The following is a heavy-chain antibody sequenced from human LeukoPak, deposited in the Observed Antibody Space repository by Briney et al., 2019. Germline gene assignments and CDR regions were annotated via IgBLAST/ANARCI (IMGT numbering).Heavy chain of an antibody. J-gene: IGHJ3*02. D-gene: IGHD6-13*01. Sequence: GXXLRLSCVASGFTFDDYAMHWVRQGPGMGVEWVSGISWNSGRTDYADSVKGRFTISRDNAKNSLYLQMNTLRPEDMALYYCVKDRSYSSTFGFDMWGQGTMVTVSS. V-gene: IGHV3-9*03. CDR3: VKDRSYSSTFGFDM. CDR2: ISWNSGRT. CDR1: GFTFDDYA.